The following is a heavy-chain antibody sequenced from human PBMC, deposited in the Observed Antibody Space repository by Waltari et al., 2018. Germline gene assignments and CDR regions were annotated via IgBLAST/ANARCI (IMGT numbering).Heavy chain of an antibody. Sequence: QVQLQESGPGLVKPSETLSLTCTVSGSSISNNYWNWIRQPAGKGLEWIGRIYASGTTNYNPSLKSRFSVSVDTAKNQFSLNLTSVTAADTAVYYCARGLAFDSWGQGSLVTVSS. CDR2: IYASGTT. J-gene: IGHJ4*02. CDR1: GSSISNNY. CDR3: ARGLAFDS. D-gene: IGHD3-9*01. V-gene: IGHV4-4*07.